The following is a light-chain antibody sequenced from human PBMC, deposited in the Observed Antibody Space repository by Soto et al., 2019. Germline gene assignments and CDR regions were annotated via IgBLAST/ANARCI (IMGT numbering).Light chain of an antibody. Sequence: QSVLTQPPSVSEAPRQRVTISCSGSSSNIGNNAVNGYQQLPGKAPKLLIYYDDLLPSGVSDRFSGSKSGTSASLAISGLQSEDESDYYCAAWDDSLNGYVFGTGTKVTVL. CDR2: YDD. J-gene: IGLJ1*01. V-gene: IGLV1-36*01. CDR3: AAWDDSLNGYV. CDR1: SSNIGNNA.